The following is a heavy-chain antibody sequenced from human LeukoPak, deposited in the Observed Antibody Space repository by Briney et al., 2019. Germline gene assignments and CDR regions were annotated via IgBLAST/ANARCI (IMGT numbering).Heavy chain of an antibody. Sequence: NPSETLSLTCTVSGGSISSYYWSWIRQPPGKGLEWIGYIYHSGSTNYNPSLKSRVTISVDTSKNQFSLKLSSVTAADTAVYYCARAVSHRIAAAGTTSAGYYMDVWGKGTTVTVSS. CDR1: GGSISSYY. V-gene: IGHV4-59*01. J-gene: IGHJ6*03. CDR2: IYHSGST. D-gene: IGHD6-13*01. CDR3: ARAVSHRIAAAGTTSAGYYMDV.